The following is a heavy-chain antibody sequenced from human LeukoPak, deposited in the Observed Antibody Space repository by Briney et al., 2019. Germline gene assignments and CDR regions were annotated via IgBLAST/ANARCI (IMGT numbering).Heavy chain of an antibody. J-gene: IGHJ6*02. CDR1: GFTVSSNY. Sequence: GGSLRLSCAASGFTVSSNYMSWVRQAPGKGLEWVSVIYSGGSTYYADSVKGRFTISRDNSKNTLYLQMNSLRAEDTAVYYCARDRRESGYYGMDVWRQGTTVTVSS. V-gene: IGHV3-66*01. CDR3: ARDRRESGYYGMDV. CDR2: IYSGGST. D-gene: IGHD3-10*01.